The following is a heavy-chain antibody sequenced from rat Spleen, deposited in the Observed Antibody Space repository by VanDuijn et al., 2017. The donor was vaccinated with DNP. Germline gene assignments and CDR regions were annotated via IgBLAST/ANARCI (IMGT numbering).Heavy chain of an antibody. CDR1: GFTFSDYN. CDR2: ISYDGSST. D-gene: IGHD5-1*01. CDR3: TRVQLGYYALDA. V-gene: IGHV5-7*01. Sequence: EVQLVESGGGLVQPGRSLKLSCAASGFTFSDYNMAWVRQAPKKGLEWVATISYDGSSTYYRDSVRGRFTISRDNAKSSLYLQMDSLMSEETATYYCTRVQLGYYALDAWGQGTSVTVSS. J-gene: IGHJ4*01.